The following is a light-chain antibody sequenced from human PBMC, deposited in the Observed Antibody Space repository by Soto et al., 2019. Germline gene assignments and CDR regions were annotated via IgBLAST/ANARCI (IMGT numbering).Light chain of an antibody. CDR2: EVS. J-gene: IGLJ2*01. CDR1: SSDVGAYNY. Sequence: QSALTLLASVSGSPGQSITISCTGTSSDVGAYNYVSWYQQHPSKAPKLMIFEVSDRPSGVSNRFSGSKSGNTASLTISGLQAEDDADYYCSSYTSSNTLVFGAGTKLTVL. V-gene: IGLV2-14*01. CDR3: SSYTSSNTLV.